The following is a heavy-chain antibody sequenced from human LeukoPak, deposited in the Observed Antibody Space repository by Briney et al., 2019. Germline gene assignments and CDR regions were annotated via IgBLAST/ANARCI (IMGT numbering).Heavy chain of an antibody. Sequence: SETLSLTCTVSGGSISSSNYYWGWIRQPRGKGLEWIGSIYYSGSTYYNPSLKSRVTISVDTSKNQFSLKLSSVTAADTAVYYCARLDGYCSGGSCYSVSFVDPWGQGTLVTVSS. CDR2: IYYSGST. D-gene: IGHD2-15*01. J-gene: IGHJ5*02. CDR3: ARLDGYCSGGSCYSVSFVDP. V-gene: IGHV4-39*01. CDR1: GGSISSSNYY.